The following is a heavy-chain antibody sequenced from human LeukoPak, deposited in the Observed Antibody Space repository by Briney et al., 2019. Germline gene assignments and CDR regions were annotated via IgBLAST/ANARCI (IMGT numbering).Heavy chain of an antibody. CDR1: GFTFSSYA. CDR2: ISYDGNNK. J-gene: IGHJ4*02. V-gene: IGHV3-30-3*01. Sequence: QSGGSLRPSCAASGFTFSSYAMHWVRQVLGKGLEWVAIISYDGNNKYYADSVKGRFTISRDNSKNTLYLQMNSLRAEDTAVYHCARDKEGDWGQGTLVTVSS. CDR3: ARDKEGD.